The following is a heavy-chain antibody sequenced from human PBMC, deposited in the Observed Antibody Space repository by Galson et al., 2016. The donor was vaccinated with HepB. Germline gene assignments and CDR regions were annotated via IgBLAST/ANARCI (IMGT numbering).Heavy chain of an antibody. Sequence: SETLSLTCSVSGGSITDYRWSWIRQPPGKGLEWIGYFYGSGSTNYNPSLKSRVTISVDKSKNQFSLKMRSVTAADTAVYYCARGSYFYDSSGYATSAEYFQVWGQGTLVTVSS. CDR2: FYGSGST. D-gene: IGHD3-22*01. V-gene: IGHV4-59*12. CDR1: GGSITDYR. J-gene: IGHJ1*01. CDR3: ARGSYFYDSSGYATSAEYFQV.